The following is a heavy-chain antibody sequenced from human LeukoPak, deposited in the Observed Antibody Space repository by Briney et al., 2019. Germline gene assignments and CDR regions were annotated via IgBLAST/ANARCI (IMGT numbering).Heavy chain of an antibody. Sequence: PGGSLRLSCAASGFTFSSYAMHWVRQAPGKGLEWVAVISYDGSNKYYADSVKGRFTISRDNSKNTLYLQMNSLRAEDTAVYYCAKDLRRLSFYSSNQDYWGQGTLVTVSS. CDR3: AKDLRRLSFYSSNQDY. CDR1: GFTFSSYA. V-gene: IGHV3-30*04. J-gene: IGHJ4*02. D-gene: IGHD4-11*01. CDR2: ISYDGSNK.